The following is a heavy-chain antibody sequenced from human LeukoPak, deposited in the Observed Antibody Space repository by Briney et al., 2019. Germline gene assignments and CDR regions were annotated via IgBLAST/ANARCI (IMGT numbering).Heavy chain of an antibody. D-gene: IGHD4-17*01. CDR1: GGSISSYY. V-gene: IGHV4-59*01. J-gene: IGHJ4*02. Sequence: PSETLSLTCTVSGGSISSYYWSWIRQPPGKGLEWIGYIYYSGSTNYNPSLKSRVTISVDTSKNQFSLKLSSVTAADTAVYYCARGNRDYGLDYWGQGTLVTVSS. CDR2: IYYSGST. CDR3: ARGNRDYGLDY.